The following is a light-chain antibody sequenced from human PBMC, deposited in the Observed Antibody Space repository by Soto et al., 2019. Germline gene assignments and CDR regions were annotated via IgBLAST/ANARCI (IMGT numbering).Light chain of an antibody. Sequence: EVVLTLSPGTLSLSPGERATLSCRASQSVSSSDLAWYQQKPGQAPRLLISGASGRATGIPDRFSASGSGTDFTLTISRLEPEDSAVFYCHLYGASPPTFGQGTKVEI. CDR2: GAS. CDR3: HLYGASPPT. J-gene: IGKJ1*01. V-gene: IGKV3-20*01. CDR1: QSVSSSD.